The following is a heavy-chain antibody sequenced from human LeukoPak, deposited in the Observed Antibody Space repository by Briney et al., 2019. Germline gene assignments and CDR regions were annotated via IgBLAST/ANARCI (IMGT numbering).Heavy chain of an antibody. V-gene: IGHV1-8*01. Sequence: ASVKVSCKTSGFPLTSYDINWVRRATGQGLEWMGWMNPNTRNTGYAQKFQGRVTMTRDTSIDTAYLELSTLRSEDTAVYFCARVPPYSGSETFYDQALDIWGQGTTVTVSS. CDR1: GFPLTSYD. CDR3: ARVPPYSGSETFYDQALDI. CDR2: MNPNTRNT. J-gene: IGHJ3*02. D-gene: IGHD3-10*01.